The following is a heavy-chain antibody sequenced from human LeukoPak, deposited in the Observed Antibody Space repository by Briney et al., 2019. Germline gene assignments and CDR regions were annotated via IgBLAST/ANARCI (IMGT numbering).Heavy chain of an antibody. J-gene: IGHJ4*02. CDR2: ITNTGGDT. V-gene: IGHV3-23*01. CDR3: VKCREGIAVAGVFDY. D-gene: IGHD6-19*01. Sequence: GGSLRLSCAASGFTFSRYAMSWVRQAPGKGLEWVSAITNTGGDTYHADSVKGRFTISRDNSESTLYMQMNSLRVEDTAVYYCVKCREGIAVAGVFDYWGQGTLVTVSS. CDR1: GFTFSRYA.